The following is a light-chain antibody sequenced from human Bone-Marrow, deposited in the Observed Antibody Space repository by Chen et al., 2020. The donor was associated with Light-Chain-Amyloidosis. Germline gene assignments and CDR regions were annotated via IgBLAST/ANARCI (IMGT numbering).Light chain of an antibody. Sequence: DIVMTQSPDSLAVSLGARANIHCKSSQSVLYSTNNKNYLAWYQQKPGQPPKLLIYWASTRESGVPDRFSGSGSGTDFTLTISSLQAEDVAVYYCQQYYSTPRFTFGPGTKVDIK. J-gene: IGKJ3*01. CDR1: QSVLYSTNNKNY. CDR3: QQYYSTPRFT. V-gene: IGKV4-1*01. CDR2: WAS.